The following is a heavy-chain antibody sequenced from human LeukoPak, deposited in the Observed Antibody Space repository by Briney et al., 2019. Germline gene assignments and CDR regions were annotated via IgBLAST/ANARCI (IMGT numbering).Heavy chain of an antibody. Sequence: GGSLRLSCAASGFTFSDHYMHWVRQAPGKGLEWVAFIRYDGSNKYYADSVKGRFTISRDNSKNTLYLQMNSLRAEDTAVYYCAKVLPAYCGGDCYFDYWGQGTLVTVSS. CDR1: GFTFSDHY. D-gene: IGHD2-21*02. CDR2: IRYDGSNK. V-gene: IGHV3-30*02. CDR3: AKVLPAYCGGDCYFDY. J-gene: IGHJ4*02.